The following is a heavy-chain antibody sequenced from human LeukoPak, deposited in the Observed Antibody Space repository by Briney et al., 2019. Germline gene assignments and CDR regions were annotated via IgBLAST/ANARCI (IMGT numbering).Heavy chain of an antibody. J-gene: IGHJ5*02. V-gene: IGHV4-34*01. CDR2: IIQSGST. D-gene: IGHD3-10*01. Sequence: SETLSLTCVVYGGSFSDSYWNWIRQPPGKGLEWIGEIIQSGSTNYNPSLKSRVTISLDTSKNQFSLKLRSVTAADTAVYLCARGFGSGSYNWFDPWGQGTLVTVSS. CDR1: GGSFSDSY. CDR3: ARGFGSGSYNWFDP.